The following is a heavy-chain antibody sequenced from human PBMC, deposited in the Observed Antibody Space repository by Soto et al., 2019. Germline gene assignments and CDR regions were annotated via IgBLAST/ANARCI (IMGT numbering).Heavy chain of an antibody. CDR3: ARDASAYDFWSGYPSDWFDP. CDR1: GYTFTSYG. D-gene: IGHD3-3*01. V-gene: IGHV1-18*01. CDR2: ISAYNGNT. J-gene: IGHJ5*02. Sequence: ASVKVCCKDSGYTFTSYGISWVRQAPGQGLEWMGWISAYNGNTNYAQKLQGRVTMTTDTSTSTAYMELRSLRSDDTAVYYCARDASAYDFWSGYPSDWFDPWGQGTLVTVSS.